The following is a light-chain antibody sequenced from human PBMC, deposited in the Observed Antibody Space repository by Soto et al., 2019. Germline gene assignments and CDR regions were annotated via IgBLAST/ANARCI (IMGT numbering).Light chain of an antibody. CDR3: SSYTSSSTSV. CDR2: EVT. Sequence: QSALTQPASVSGSPGQSITISCTGTSSDVGAYNYVSWYQQHPGKVPKLMIFEVTNRPSGVSSRFSGSKSGNTASLTISGLQGEDEADYYCSSYTSSSTSVFGTGTKLTGL. J-gene: IGLJ1*01. V-gene: IGLV2-14*01. CDR1: SSDVGAYNY.